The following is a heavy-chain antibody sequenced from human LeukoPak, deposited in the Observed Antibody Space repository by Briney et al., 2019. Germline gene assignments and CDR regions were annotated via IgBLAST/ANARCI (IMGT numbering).Heavy chain of an antibody. Sequence: PGGSLRLSCAASGFTFSSYGMHWVRQAPGKGLEWVAVIWYDGSNKYYADSVKGRFTISRDNSKNTLYLQMNGLNTDDTAIYYCTVYSLSDAFDMWGQGTMVTVSS. CDR3: TVYSLSDAFDM. CDR2: IWYDGSNK. V-gene: IGHV3-33*01. CDR1: GFTFSSYG. J-gene: IGHJ3*02. D-gene: IGHD4-11*01.